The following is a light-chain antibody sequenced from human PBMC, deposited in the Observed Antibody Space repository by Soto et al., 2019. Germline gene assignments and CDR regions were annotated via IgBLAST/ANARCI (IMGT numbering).Light chain of an antibody. CDR3: SSYADNKEVV. CDR1: RSDFGIYNS. J-gene: IGLJ2*01. CDR2: EVS. V-gene: IGLV2-8*01. Sequence: QSVLTQPPSASGSPGQSVTISCTGSRSDFGIYNSVSWYQRQPDKAPKLILYEVSRRPSGVPDRFSGSKSGNTASLTVSGLQAADEADYHCSSYADNKEVVFGGGTKLTVL.